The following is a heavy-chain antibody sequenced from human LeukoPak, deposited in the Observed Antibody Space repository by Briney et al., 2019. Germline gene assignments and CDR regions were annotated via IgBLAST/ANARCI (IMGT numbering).Heavy chain of an antibody. Sequence: GGSLRLSCAASGFTFSSYAMSWVRQAPGKGLEWVSAISGSGGSTYYADSVKGRFTISRDNSKNTLYLQMNSLRAEDTAVYYCARVRDYYDSRGYYFEYFDHWGQGTLVTVSS. CDR1: GFTFSSYA. CDR3: ARVRDYYDSRGYYFEYFDH. V-gene: IGHV3-23*01. D-gene: IGHD3-22*01. J-gene: IGHJ1*01. CDR2: ISGSGGST.